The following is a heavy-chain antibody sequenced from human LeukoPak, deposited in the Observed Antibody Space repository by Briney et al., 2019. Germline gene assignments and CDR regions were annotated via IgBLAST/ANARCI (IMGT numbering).Heavy chain of an antibody. CDR2: IIPILGIA. V-gene: IGHV1-69*02. J-gene: IGHJ4*02. Sequence: SVKVSCKASGGTFTSYTISWVRQAPGQGLEWMGRIIPILGIANYAQKCQGRVTITADKSTSTAYMELSSLRSEDTAVYYCARGGSVDFWSGYYTRGALGYWGQGTLVTVSS. CDR1: GGTFTSYT. D-gene: IGHD3-3*01. CDR3: ARGGSVDFWSGYYTRGALGY.